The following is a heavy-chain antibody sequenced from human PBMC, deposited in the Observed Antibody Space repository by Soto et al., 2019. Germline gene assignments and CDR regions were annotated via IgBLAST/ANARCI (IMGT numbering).Heavy chain of an antibody. CDR2: ISGSGGST. CDR1: GFTFSSYA. Sequence: GGSLRLSCAASGFTFSSYAMSWVRQAPGKGLEWVSAISGSGGSTDYADSGKGRFTISRDNSKNTLYLQMNSLRAEDTAVYDRAKDLSSRRIAVAVFDYWGQGTLVTVSS. J-gene: IGHJ4*02. D-gene: IGHD6-19*01. V-gene: IGHV3-23*01. CDR3: AKDLSSRRIAVAVFDY.